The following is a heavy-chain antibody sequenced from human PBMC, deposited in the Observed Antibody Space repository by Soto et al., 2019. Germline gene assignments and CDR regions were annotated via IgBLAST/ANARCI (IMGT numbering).Heavy chain of an antibody. Sequence: GGALRLSXAASAFIFSDYAMTWVRQAPGKGLEWVSTISRDAANTHYADSVKGRFTISRDNSKNTLYLQMSSLRGEDTALYYCAKDPSTGYADHWGQGTLVTVSS. D-gene: IGHD3-9*01. J-gene: IGHJ4*02. CDR1: AFIFSDYA. CDR2: ISRDAANT. CDR3: AKDPSTGYADH. V-gene: IGHV3-23*01.